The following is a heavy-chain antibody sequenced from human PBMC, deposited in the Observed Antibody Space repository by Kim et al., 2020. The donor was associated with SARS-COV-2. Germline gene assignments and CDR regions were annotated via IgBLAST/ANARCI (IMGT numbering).Heavy chain of an antibody. CDR1: GFTFDDYA. CDR3: ASLKVVPAAYDAFDI. D-gene: IGHD2-2*01. Sequence: GGSLRLSCAASGFTFDDYAMHWVRQAPGKGLEWVSLISGDGGSTYYADSVKGRFTISRDNSKNSLYLQMNSLRTEDTALYYCASLKVVPAAYDAFDIWGQGTMVTVSS. V-gene: IGHV3-43*02. CDR2: ISGDGGST. J-gene: IGHJ3*02.